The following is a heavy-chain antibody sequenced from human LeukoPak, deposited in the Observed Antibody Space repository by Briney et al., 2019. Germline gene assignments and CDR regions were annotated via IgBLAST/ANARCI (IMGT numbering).Heavy chain of an antibody. V-gene: IGHV3-74*01. J-gene: IGHJ4*02. CDR2: INTDGSST. D-gene: IGHD6-19*01. CDR3: AKDDSGWFDY. CDR1: GFTISGYW. Sequence: GGSLRLSCAASGFTISGYWMHWVRQAPGKGLVWVSRINTDGSSTSYADSVQGRFTISRGNAKNTLYLQMNSLRAEDTAVYYCAKDDSGWFDYWGQGTLVTVSS.